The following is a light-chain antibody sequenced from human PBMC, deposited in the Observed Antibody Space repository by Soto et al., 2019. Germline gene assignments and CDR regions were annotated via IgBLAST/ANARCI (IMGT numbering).Light chain of an antibody. CDR2: GAS. Sequence: EIVLTQSPGTLSLFPGERATLSCRASQSLSTSYLAWYQQKPGQALRLLIYGASNRAAGIPDRFSGSGSGKDFTLTISRLEPEDFAVYYCQQYGSSPTFGQGTRLEIK. CDR1: QSLSTSY. CDR3: QQYGSSPT. J-gene: IGKJ5*01. V-gene: IGKV3-20*01.